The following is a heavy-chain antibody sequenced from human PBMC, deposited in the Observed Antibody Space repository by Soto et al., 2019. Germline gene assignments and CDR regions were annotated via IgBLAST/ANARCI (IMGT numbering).Heavy chain of an antibody. V-gene: IGHV3-23*01. D-gene: IGHD4-17*01. CDR3: AKDLYGDYGGLDY. CDR1: GFIFSTYA. Sequence: EVQLLESGGGLVQPGGSLRLSCAASGFIFSTYAMSWVRQAPGKGLEWVSGISGSGGGTYYADSVKGRFTISRDNSKNTLYLQMNSLRDEDTAVYYCAKDLYGDYGGLDYLGQGTLVTVSS. J-gene: IGHJ4*02. CDR2: ISGSGGGT.